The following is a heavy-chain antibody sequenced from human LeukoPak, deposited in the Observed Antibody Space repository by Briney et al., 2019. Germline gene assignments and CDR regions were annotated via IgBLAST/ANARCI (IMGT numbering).Heavy chain of an antibody. V-gene: IGHV4-59*01. CDR3: ARDMVGYNANWFDP. CDR2: MYYSGST. Sequence: PSETLPLTCTVSGASISSDHWSWIRQPPGKGLEWIGYMYYSGSTNYNPSLKSRVTMSVDSSKNQFSLKLSSVTAADTAVYYCARDMVGYNANWFDPWGQGTLVTVSS. D-gene: IGHD5-24*01. J-gene: IGHJ5*02. CDR1: GASISSDH.